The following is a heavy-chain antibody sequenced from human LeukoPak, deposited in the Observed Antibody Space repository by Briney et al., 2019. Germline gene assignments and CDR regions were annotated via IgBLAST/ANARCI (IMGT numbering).Heavy chain of an antibody. V-gene: IGHV4-34*01. D-gene: IGHD3-22*01. J-gene: IGHJ4*02. Sequence: SETLSLTCAVYGGSFSGYYWSWIRQPPGKGLEWIGEINHSGSTNYNPSLKSRVTISVDTSKNQFSLKLSSVTAADTAVYYCARAPYYDSSGYHSAYFEYWGQGTLVTDSS. CDR2: INHSGST. CDR3: ARAPYYDSSGYHSAYFEY. CDR1: GGSFSGYY.